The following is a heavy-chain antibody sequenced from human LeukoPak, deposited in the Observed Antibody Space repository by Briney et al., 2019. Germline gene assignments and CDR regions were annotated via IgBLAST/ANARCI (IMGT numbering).Heavy chain of an antibody. CDR3: ATDGLGASVDY. Sequence: SETLSLTCTVSGYSISSGYYWGWIRQPPGKGLEWIGSIYHSGSTYYSPSLKSRVTISIDTSKNQLSLKLSAVTAADTAVYYCATDGLGASVDYWGQGTLVTVSS. CDR2: IYHSGST. J-gene: IGHJ4*02. V-gene: IGHV4-38-2*02. CDR1: GYSISSGYY. D-gene: IGHD3-16*01.